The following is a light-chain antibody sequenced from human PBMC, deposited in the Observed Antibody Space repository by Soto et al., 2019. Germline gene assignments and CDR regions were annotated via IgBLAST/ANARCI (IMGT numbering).Light chain of an antibody. J-gene: IGLJ2*01. Sequence: QSVLTQPRSVSGSPGQSVTLSCTGTSSDVGGYNYVSWYQQHPGKAPKLMIYDVSKRPSGVPDRFSGSKSGNTASLTISGLQAEDEADYYCCSYAGSYPWVFGGGTKVTVL. CDR1: SSDVGGYNY. CDR2: DVS. CDR3: CSYAGSYPWV. V-gene: IGLV2-11*01.